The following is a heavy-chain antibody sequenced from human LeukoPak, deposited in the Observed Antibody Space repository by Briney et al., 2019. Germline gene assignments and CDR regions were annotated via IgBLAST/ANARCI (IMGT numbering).Heavy chain of an antibody. Sequence: GGSLRLSCAASGFTFSSYAMSWVRQAPGKGLEWVSAISGSGGSTYYADSVKGRFTISRDNSKNTLYLQMNSLRAEDTAVYYCAKRQRSCDFWSGPLDYWGQGTLVTVSS. CDR3: AKRQRSCDFWSGPLDY. J-gene: IGHJ4*02. CDR2: ISGSGGST. CDR1: GFTFSSYA. D-gene: IGHD3-3*01. V-gene: IGHV3-23*01.